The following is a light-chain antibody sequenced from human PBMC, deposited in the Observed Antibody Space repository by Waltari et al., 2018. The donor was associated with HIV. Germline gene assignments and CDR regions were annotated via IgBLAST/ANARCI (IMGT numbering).Light chain of an antibody. CDR2: QAS. CDR1: QNVGAF. CDR3: HQYASFSGT. V-gene: IGKV1-5*03. Sequence: DIRLTQSPSTLSASAGDRVAITCRAGQNVGAFLAWYQQKQWKPPKLMIFQASILVGWVPSRFSGSVSGSDLTLTINGLQSNDFATYYCHQYASFSGTFGQGTKVEL. J-gene: IGKJ1*01.